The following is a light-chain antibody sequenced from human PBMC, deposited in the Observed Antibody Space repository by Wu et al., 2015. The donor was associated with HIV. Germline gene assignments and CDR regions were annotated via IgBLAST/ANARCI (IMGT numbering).Light chain of an antibody. CDR2: GTS. V-gene: IGKV3-20*01. CDR1: QNISSTY. Sequence: EIVMTQSPATLSLSPGQRATLSCRASQNISSTYFSWYQQKPGQAPRLLIYGTSTRATGIPGRFSGSESGTDFTLTISRLEPEDSAVYFCQQYVSSPTFGQGTRLEIK. CDR3: QQYVSSPT. J-gene: IGKJ5*01.